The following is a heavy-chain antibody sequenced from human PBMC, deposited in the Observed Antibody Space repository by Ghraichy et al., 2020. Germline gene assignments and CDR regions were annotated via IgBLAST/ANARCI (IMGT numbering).Heavy chain of an antibody. Sequence: GGSLRLSCAASGFTFSSYSMNWVRQAPGKGLEWVSYISSSSSTIYYADSVKGRFTISRDNARNSLHLQMNSLRAEDTAVYYCASKVANLPQRGWFDPWGQGTLVTVSS. CDR3: ASKVANLPQRGWFDP. V-gene: IGHV3-48*01. J-gene: IGHJ5*01. D-gene: IGHD2-15*01. CDR2: ISSSSSTI. CDR1: GFTFSSYS.